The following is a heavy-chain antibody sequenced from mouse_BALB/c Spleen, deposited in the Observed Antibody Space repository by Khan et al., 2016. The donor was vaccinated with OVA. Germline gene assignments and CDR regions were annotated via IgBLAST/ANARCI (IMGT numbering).Heavy chain of an antibody. V-gene: IGHV5-9-3*01. J-gene: IGHJ1*01. CDR2: ISSGGSYT. Sequence: EVELVESGGGLVKPGGSLKLSCAASGFTFSSYAMSWVRQTPEKRLEWVATISSGGSYTYYPDSVKGRFTISRDNAKNTLYLQISSLRSEDTAMYYCARHGGDWYFDVWGAGTTVTVSS. CDR3: ARHGGDWYFDV. CDR1: GFTFSSYA.